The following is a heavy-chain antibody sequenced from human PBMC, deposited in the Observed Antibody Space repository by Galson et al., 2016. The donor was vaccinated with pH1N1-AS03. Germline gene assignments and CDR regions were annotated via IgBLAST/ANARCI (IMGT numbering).Heavy chain of an antibody. Sequence: PALVKPTQTLTLTCTFSGFSLATSGVGVGWIRQPPGKALEWLALIYWNDDKRYSPSLKSRLNITKDTSKNEVVLTITNMDPVDTATYFCTRSRYYNTNLYYFDYWGQGTLVTVSS. CDR2: IYWNDDK. D-gene: IGHD2/OR15-2a*01. CDR1: GFSLATSGVG. CDR3: TRSRYYNTNLYYFDY. J-gene: IGHJ4*02. V-gene: IGHV2-5*01.